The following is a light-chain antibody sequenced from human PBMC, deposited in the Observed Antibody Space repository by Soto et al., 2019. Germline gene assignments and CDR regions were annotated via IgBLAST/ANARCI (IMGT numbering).Light chain of an antibody. Sequence: QSVLTQPPSVSGAPGQRVTISCTGNSSNIGAGYDVHWYQQLPGTAPKLLIYGNNNRPSGVPDRFSGSKSGTSASLAITGLQAEDEADYYCQSYDSSLSGYVVFGGGTQLTVL. CDR2: GNN. V-gene: IGLV1-40*01. CDR1: SSNIGAGYD. J-gene: IGLJ2*01. CDR3: QSYDSSLSGYVV.